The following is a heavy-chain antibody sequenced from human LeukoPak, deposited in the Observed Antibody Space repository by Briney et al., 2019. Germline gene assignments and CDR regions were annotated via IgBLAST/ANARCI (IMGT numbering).Heavy chain of an antibody. CDR3: ARAVRALRGYSGYDCAFDI. CDR1: GGSISSSSYY. J-gene: IGHJ3*02. D-gene: IGHD5-12*01. CDR2: IYYSGST. V-gene: IGHV4-39*07. Sequence: SETLSLTCTVSGGSISSSSYYWGWIRQPPGKGLEWIGSIYYSGSTYYNPSLKSRVTISVDTSKNQFSLKLSSVTAADTAVYYCARAVRALRGYSGYDCAFDIWGQGTMVTVSS.